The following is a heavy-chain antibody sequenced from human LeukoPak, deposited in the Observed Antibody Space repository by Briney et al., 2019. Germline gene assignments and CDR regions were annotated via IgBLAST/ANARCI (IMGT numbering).Heavy chain of an antibody. D-gene: IGHD1-26*01. J-gene: IGHJ4*02. CDR2: IYYSGST. V-gene: IGHV4-39*01. CDR1: GGSISSSSYY. Sequence: SETLSHTCTVSGGSISSSSYYWGWIRQPPGKGLEWIGSIYYSGSTYYNPSLKSRVTISVDTSKNQFSLKLSSVTAADTAVYYCARRPRRYNGELLPLRERGQGTLGTVSS. CDR3: ARRPRRYNGELLPLRE.